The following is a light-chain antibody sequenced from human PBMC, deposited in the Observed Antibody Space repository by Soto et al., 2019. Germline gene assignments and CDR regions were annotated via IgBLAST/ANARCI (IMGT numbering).Light chain of an antibody. V-gene: IGKV3-11*01. CDR1: QSVSSY. CDR2: EAS. CDR3: QQRSNWPLT. J-gene: IGKJ4*01. Sequence: EIVLTQSPATLSLSPGERATLSCRASQSVSSYLAWYQQTPGQAPRLLISEASNRATDIPARFSGSGSGTDFTLTISSLEPEDFAVYYCQQRSNWPLTFGGGTKVEIK.